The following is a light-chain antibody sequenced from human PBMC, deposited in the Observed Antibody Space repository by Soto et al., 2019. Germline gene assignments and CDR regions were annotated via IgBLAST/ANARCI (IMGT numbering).Light chain of an antibody. J-gene: IGKJ5*01. CDR3: QQSYSTPIT. Sequence: DIQMTQSPSTLSASIGDRVTITFRASQSISSYLNWYQQKPGKAPKLLIYAASSLQSGVPSRFSGSGSGTDFTLTISSLQPEDFATYYCQQSYSTPITFGQGTRLE. V-gene: IGKV1-39*01. CDR1: QSISSY. CDR2: AAS.